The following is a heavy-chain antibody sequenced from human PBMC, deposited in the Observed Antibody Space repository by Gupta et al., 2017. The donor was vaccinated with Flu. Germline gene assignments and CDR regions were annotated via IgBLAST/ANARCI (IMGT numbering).Heavy chain of an antibody. CDR2: IKSKTDGGTT. Sequence: EVQLVESGGGLVKPGGSLRLSCAASGFTFSNAWMSWVRQAPGKGLEWVGRIKSKTDGGTTDYAAPVKGRFTISRDDSKNTLYLQMNSLKTEDTAVYYCTTRVYSSGWYADYWGQGTLVTVSS. CDR3: TTRVYSSGWYADY. D-gene: IGHD6-19*01. J-gene: IGHJ4*02. V-gene: IGHV3-15*01. CDR1: GFTFSNAW.